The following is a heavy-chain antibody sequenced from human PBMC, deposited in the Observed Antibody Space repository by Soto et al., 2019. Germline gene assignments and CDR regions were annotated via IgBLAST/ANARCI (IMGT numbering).Heavy chain of an antibody. J-gene: IGHJ5*02. Sequence: ASVKVSCKASGYSFTNNDVSWVRQATGQGLEWMGWMNPGSGDTGYAQKFQGRVTMTRDISIATAYMELSSLRSDDTAIYYCARMETFGSLNWLDPWGQGTKVTVYS. CDR3: ARMETFGSLNWLDP. CDR1: GYSFTNND. D-gene: IGHD3-16*01. V-gene: IGHV1-8*01. CDR2: MNPGSGDT.